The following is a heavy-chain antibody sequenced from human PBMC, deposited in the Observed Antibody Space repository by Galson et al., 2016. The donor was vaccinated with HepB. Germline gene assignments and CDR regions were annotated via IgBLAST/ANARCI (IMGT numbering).Heavy chain of an antibody. Sequence: PALVKPTQTLTLTCTFSGFSLSNIGEGVTWIRQPPGKALEWLALIYWDDNKVYSPSLKSRLTITKDTSKNQVVLTMTNMDPVDTATYYCVHNWDRADDYWGQGILVTVSS. CDR3: VHNWDRADDY. D-gene: IGHD1-14*01. CDR1: GFSLSNIGEG. CDR2: IYWDDNK. V-gene: IGHV2-5*02. J-gene: IGHJ4*02.